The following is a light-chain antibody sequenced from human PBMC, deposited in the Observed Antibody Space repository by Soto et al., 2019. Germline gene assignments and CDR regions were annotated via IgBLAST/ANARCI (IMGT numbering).Light chain of an antibody. CDR2: GAS. CDR1: RDIRND. V-gene: IGKV1-6*01. J-gene: IGKJ5*01. Sequence: AIQLTQSPSSLSASVGDRVTISCRASRDIRNDLAWYQHAPGKDPKLLIYGASILHSGVPSRFSGSGSGTDFTLTISSLLPEDFATYYCLQDFNYPITFGQGTRLEIK. CDR3: LQDFNYPIT.